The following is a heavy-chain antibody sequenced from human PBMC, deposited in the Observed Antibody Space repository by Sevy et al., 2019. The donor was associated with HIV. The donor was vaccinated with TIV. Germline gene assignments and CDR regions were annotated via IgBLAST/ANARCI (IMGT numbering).Heavy chain of an antibody. J-gene: IGHJ4*02. D-gene: IGHD3-16*01. CDR2: ISGSGGST. V-gene: IGHV3-23*01. CDR3: AKDAAYAGGPDFDD. Sequence: GGSLRLSCAASGFTFSSYAMSWVRQAPGKGLEWVSAISGSGGSTYYANSVKGRFTISRDNSKNTLYLQKNSLRAEDTAVYYCAKDAAYAGGPDFDDWGQGTLVTVSS. CDR1: GFTFSSYA.